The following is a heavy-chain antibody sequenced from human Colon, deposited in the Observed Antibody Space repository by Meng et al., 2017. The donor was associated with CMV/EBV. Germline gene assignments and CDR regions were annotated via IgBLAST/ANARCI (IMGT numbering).Heavy chain of an antibody. D-gene: IGHD1-1*01. CDR3: ARQSTNSAYDS. V-gene: IGHV3-21*06. J-gene: IGHJ5*01. CDR1: GFTFSDFG. Sequence: GGSLRLSCATSGFTFSDFGMNWVRQALGKGLEWVSSITYGGTYITYSDSVQGRFTISRDNTMNSLYLQMNNLRAEDTAVYYCARQSTNSAYDSWGQGTLVTVSS. CDR2: ITYGGTYI.